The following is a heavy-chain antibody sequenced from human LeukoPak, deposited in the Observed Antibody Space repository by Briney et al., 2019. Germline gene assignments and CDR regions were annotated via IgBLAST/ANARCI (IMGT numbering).Heavy chain of an antibody. V-gene: IGHV1-69*06. Sequence: SVKVSCKASGGTFSSYAISWVRQAPGQGLEWMGGIIPIFGTANYAQKFQGRVTITADKSTSTAYMELSSLRSEDTAVYYCARSIYSYGRGFDYWGQGTLVTVSS. CDR2: IIPIFGTA. CDR1: GGTFSSYA. CDR3: ARSIYSYGRGFDY. J-gene: IGHJ4*02. D-gene: IGHD5-18*01.